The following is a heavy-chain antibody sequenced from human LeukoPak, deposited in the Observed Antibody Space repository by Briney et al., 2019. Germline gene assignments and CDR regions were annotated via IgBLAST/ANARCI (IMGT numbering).Heavy chain of an antibody. CDR3: ARDRAPAYCGGDCFHYYYYMDV. D-gene: IGHD2-21*01. V-gene: IGHV4-59*01. J-gene: IGHJ6*03. CDR1: DGSINNYY. CDR2: IYYSGST. Sequence: SETLSLTRTVSDGSINNYYWSWIRQPPGKGLEWIGYIYYSGSTNYNPSLKSRVTISLDTSKNQFSVRLSSVTAADTAVYYCARDRAPAYCGGDCFHYYYYMDVWGKGTTVTVSS.